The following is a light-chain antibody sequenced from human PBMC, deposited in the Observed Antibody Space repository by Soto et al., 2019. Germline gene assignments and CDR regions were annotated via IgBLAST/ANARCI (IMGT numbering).Light chain of an antibody. V-gene: IGLV2-23*01. Sequence: QSVLTQPASVSGSPGQSITIFCTGTSSDVGNYNLVSWYQHHPGEAPQLIVFEGDERPSGVSNRFSASKSGNTASLTISGLQAEDEADYYCCSYAGSNTYVFGTGTKLTVL. CDR2: EGD. CDR1: SSDVGNYNL. J-gene: IGLJ1*01. CDR3: CSYAGSNTYV.